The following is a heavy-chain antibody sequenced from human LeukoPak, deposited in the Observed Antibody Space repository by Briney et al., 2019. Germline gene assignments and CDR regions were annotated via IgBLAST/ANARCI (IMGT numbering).Heavy chain of an antibody. Sequence: QPGGSLRLSCAASGFSFDDYGVHWVRQAPGKGPEWVSLISGDGGSTYYADSVRGRFTISRDNSKNSLYLQMNSLRTEDTALYYCAKDSSSWYYYWGQGTLVTVSS. CDR2: ISGDGGST. CDR1: GFSFDDYG. V-gene: IGHV3-43*02. J-gene: IGHJ4*02. CDR3: AKDSSSWYYY. D-gene: IGHD6-13*01.